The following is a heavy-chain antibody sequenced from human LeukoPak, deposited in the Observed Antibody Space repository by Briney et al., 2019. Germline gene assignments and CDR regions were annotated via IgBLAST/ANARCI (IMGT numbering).Heavy chain of an antibody. CDR1: GGSISSGIYS. D-gene: IGHD4-17*01. CDR2: IYHSGST. J-gene: IGHJ4*02. CDR3: ARDNGDNPYYFDF. Sequence: SETLSLTCAVSGGSISSGIYSWNWIRQPPGKGLEWIGYIYHSGSTYYNPSLKSRVTILVDRSKNQFSLKLSSVTAADTAVYYCARDNGDNPYYFDFWGQGTLVTVSS. V-gene: IGHV4-30-2*01.